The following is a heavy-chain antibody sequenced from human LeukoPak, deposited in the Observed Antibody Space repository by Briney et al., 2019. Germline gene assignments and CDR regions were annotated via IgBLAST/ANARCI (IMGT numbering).Heavy chain of an antibody. CDR3: ARRRGSYYFDY. Sequence: SETLSLTCAVYGGSFSGYYWSWIRQPPGKGLEWIGEINHSGSTNYNPSLKSRVTISVDTSKNQFSLKLSSVTAADTAVYYRARRRGSYYFDYWGQGTLVTVSS. V-gene: IGHV4-34*01. D-gene: IGHD3-16*01. CDR2: INHSGST. J-gene: IGHJ4*02. CDR1: GGSFSGYY.